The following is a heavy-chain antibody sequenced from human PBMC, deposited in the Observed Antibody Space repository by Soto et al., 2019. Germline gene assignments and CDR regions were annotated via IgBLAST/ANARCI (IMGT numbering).Heavy chain of an antibody. Sequence: QVQLQESGPGLVKPSETLSLTCTVSGGSISSYYWSWIRQPPGKGLEWIGYIYYSGSTNYNPSLKSRVTISVDTSKNQFSLKLSSVTAADTAVYYCARVVGSSSWFRYWGQGTLVTVSS. D-gene: IGHD6-13*01. CDR2: IYYSGST. CDR1: GGSISSYY. V-gene: IGHV4-59*01. J-gene: IGHJ4*02. CDR3: ARVVGSSSWFRY.